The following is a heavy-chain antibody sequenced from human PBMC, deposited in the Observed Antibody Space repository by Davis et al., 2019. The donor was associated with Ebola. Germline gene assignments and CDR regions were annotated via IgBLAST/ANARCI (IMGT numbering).Heavy chain of an antibody. J-gene: IGHJ6*04. CDR2: ISPYNGNT. Sequence: ASVKVSCKASGYTFTSYGISWVRQAPGQGLEWMGWISPYNGNTNYAQKLQGRVTMTRDTSTSTVYMELSSLRSEDTAVYYCARALGTGTPYGMDVWGKGTTVTVSS. V-gene: IGHV1-18*01. CDR1: GYTFTSYG. D-gene: IGHD1-1*01. CDR3: ARALGTGTPYGMDV.